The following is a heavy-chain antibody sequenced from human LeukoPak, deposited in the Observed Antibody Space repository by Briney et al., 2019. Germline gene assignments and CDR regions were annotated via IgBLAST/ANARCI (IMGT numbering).Heavy chain of an antibody. CDR1: GHTFTGYY. V-gene: IGHV1-2*02. CDR3: ARTTTVTKAFDF. D-gene: IGHD4-17*01. Sequence: ASVKVSCKASGHTFTGYYMHWVRQAPGQGLEWVGWISPKSGDTSSAQKFQGRVTMTGDTSISTAYMELSRLKSDDTAIYYCARTTTVTKAFDFWGQGTLATVSS. J-gene: IGHJ4*02. CDR2: ISPKSGDT.